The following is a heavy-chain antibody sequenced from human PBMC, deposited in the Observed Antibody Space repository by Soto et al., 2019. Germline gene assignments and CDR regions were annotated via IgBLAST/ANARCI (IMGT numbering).Heavy chain of an antibody. D-gene: IGHD2-2*01. V-gene: IGHV3-43*01. J-gene: IGHJ6*04. Sequence: GGSLRLSCAASGFTFDDYTMHWVRQAPGKGLEWVSLISWDGGSTYYADSVKGRFTISRDNSKNSLYLQMNSLRTEDTALYYSAKDRAGRRYCSSPSCYSDYYYYGMDVWGKGTTVTVSS. CDR2: ISWDGGST. CDR3: AKDRAGRRYCSSPSCYSDYYYYGMDV. CDR1: GFTFDDYT.